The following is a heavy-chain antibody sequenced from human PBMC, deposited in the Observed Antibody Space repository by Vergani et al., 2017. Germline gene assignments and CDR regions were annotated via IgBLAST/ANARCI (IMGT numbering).Heavy chain of an antibody. D-gene: IGHD3-3*01. CDR1: GGTFSSYA. J-gene: IGHJ3*02. Sequence: QVQLVQSGAEVKKPGSSVKVSCKASGGTFSSYAISWVRQAPGQGLEWMGGIIPIFGTANYAQKFQGRVTITADESTSTAYMELSSLRSEDTAEYYCARAPIGSTIFGVVIIRFAFDIWGQGTMVTVSS. V-gene: IGHV1-69*01. CDR2: IIPIFGTA. CDR3: ARAPIGSTIFGVVIIRFAFDI.